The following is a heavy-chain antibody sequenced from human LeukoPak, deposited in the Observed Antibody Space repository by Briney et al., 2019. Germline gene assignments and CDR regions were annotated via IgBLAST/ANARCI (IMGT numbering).Heavy chain of an antibody. D-gene: IGHD5-18*01. CDR1: GFTFSSYG. CDR3: AKLVDSYGYLVDY. Sequence: GGSLRLSCAASGFTFSSYGTHWVRQAPGKGLEWVAVISYDGSNKYYADSVKGRFTISRDNSKNTLYLQMNSLRAEDTAVYYCAKLVDSYGYLVDYWGQGTLVTVSS. CDR2: ISYDGSNK. J-gene: IGHJ4*02. V-gene: IGHV3-30*18.